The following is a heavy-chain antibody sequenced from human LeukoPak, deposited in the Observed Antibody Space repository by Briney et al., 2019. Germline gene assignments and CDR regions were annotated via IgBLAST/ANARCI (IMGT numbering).Heavy chain of an antibody. V-gene: IGHV3-33*01. CDR2: IWYDGSNK. D-gene: IGHD3-22*01. Sequence: PGRSLRLSCAASGFTFSSYGMHRVRQAPGKGLEWVAVIWYDGSNKYYADSVKGRFTISRDNSKNTLYLQMNSLRAEDTAVYYCARDLFYHDSSGHPDYWGQGTLVTVSS. J-gene: IGHJ4*02. CDR1: GFTFSSYG. CDR3: ARDLFYHDSSGHPDY.